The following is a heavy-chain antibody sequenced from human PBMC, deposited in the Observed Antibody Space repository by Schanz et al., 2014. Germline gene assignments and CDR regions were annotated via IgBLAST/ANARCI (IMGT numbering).Heavy chain of an antibody. D-gene: IGHD2-2*01. J-gene: IGHJ4*02. Sequence: QVQLVESGGGVVQPGRSLRLSCAASGFTFRDYYMSWIRQAPGKGLEWVSDISSGSSYANYADSVKGRFTISRDNSKNTLYLHMNTLRSEDTAVYYCAKDSTHIDIVLVPTAIDYWGRGTLVIVSS. CDR1: GFTFRDYY. V-gene: IGHV3-11*06. CDR3: AKDSTHIDIVLVPTAIDY. CDR2: ISSGSSYA.